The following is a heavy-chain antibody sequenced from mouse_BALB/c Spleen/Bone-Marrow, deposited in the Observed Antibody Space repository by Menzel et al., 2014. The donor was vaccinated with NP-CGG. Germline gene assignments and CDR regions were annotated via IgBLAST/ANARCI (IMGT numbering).Heavy chain of an antibody. CDR2: INPSNGGT. D-gene: IGHD2-1*01. V-gene: IGHV1S81*02. J-gene: IGHJ3*01. Sequence: VHLVESGAELVKPGASVRLSCKASGYTFTNYYMYWVKQRPGQGLEWIGGINPSNGGTNFNEKFKSKATLTVDKSSNTTYMQLSSLTSEDSAVYYCTRSGNYLFAYWGQGTLVTVSA. CDR1: GYTFTNYY. CDR3: TRSGNYLFAY.